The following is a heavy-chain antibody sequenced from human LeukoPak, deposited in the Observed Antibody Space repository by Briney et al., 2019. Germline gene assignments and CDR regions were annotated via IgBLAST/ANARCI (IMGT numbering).Heavy chain of an antibody. CDR1: GNTLSDLS. V-gene: IGHV1-69*05. J-gene: IGHJ4*02. Sequence: SVKVSCTVSGNTLSDLSIHWVRQAPGQGLEWMGGIIPIFGTANYAQKFQGRVTITTDESTSTAYMELSSLRSEDTAVYYCARDRDYYDSSGIPEYYFDYWGQGTLVTVSS. CDR3: ARDRDYYDSSGIPEYYFDY. CDR2: IIPIFGTA. D-gene: IGHD3-22*01.